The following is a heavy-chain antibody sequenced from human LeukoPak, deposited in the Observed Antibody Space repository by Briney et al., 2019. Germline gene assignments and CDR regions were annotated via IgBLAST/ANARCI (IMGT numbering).Heavy chain of an antibody. V-gene: IGHV4-39*01. CDR2: IHYVGST. CDR3: ARQNNFDFWSGFFDY. D-gene: IGHD3-3*01. Sequence: PSETLSLTCTVSGGSISSSSYYWGWIRQSPGKGLEWIGSIHYVGSTYYNPSLKSRVTISVDTSKNQFSLNLSSVTAADTAVYYCARQNNFDFWSGFFDYWGLGALVTVSS. CDR1: GGSISSSSYY. J-gene: IGHJ4*02.